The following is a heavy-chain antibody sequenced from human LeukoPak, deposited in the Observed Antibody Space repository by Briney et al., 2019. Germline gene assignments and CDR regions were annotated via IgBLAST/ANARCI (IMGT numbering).Heavy chain of an antibody. CDR3: ARDPAAGTFDY. CDR2: MNPNSGNT. CDR1: GYTFTSYD. Sequence: ASVKVSCKASGYTFTSYDINWVRQATGQGLEWMGWMNPNSGNTGYAQKFQGRVTITRNTSISTAYTELSSLRSEDTAVYYCARDPAAGTFDYWGQGTLVTVSS. D-gene: IGHD6-13*01. J-gene: IGHJ4*02. V-gene: IGHV1-8*03.